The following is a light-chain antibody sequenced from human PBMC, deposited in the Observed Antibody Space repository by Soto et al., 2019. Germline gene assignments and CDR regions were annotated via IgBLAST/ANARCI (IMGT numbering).Light chain of an antibody. CDR1: QSISSY. CDR2: AAS. Sequence: AMGPSHSASSFSAATPERVTITCRASQSISSYLAWYQQKPGKAPKLLIYAASSLQSGVPSRFSGSGSGTDFTLTISSLHAEDFAPYYSQHYYSTSWTFGQGTKVDIK. CDR3: QHYYSTSWT. J-gene: IGKJ1*01. V-gene: IGKV1-8*01.